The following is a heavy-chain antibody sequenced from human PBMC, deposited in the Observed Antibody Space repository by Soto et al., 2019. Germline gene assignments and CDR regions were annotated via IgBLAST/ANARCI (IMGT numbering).Heavy chain of an antibody. Sequence: QVQLVQSGAAVKKPGSSVKVSCKASGGTFSSYAISWVRQAPGQGLEWMGGIIPIFGTANYAQKFQGRVTITADESTSTAYMELSSLRSEDTAVYYCARSRTVLLWFGETYYYGMDVWGQGTTVTVSS. J-gene: IGHJ6*02. CDR1: GGTFSSYA. D-gene: IGHD3-10*01. CDR3: ARSRTVLLWFGETYYYGMDV. V-gene: IGHV1-69*12. CDR2: IIPIFGTA.